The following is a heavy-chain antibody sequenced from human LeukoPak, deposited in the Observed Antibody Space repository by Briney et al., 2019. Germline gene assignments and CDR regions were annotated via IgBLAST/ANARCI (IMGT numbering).Heavy chain of an antibody. CDR2: ISPNNGDT. V-gene: IGHV1-18*01. CDR3: ARDIGYCSGGSCYFDY. J-gene: IGHJ4*02. D-gene: IGHD2-15*01. Sequence: GASVKVSCKASGYTFTNYGITWVRQAPGQGLEWMGWISPNNGDTNYAQKLQGRVTMTTDTSTSTAYMELSSLRSEDTAVYYCARDIGYCSGGSCYFDYWGQGTLVTVSS. CDR1: GYTFTNYG.